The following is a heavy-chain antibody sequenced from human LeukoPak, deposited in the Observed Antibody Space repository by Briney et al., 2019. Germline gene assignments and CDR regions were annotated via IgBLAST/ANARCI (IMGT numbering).Heavy chain of an antibody. D-gene: IGHD5-18*01. J-gene: IGHJ4*02. Sequence: SVKVSCKASGGTFISYAISWVRQAPGQGLEWMGGIIPIFGTANYAQKFQGRVTITADKSTSTAYMELSSLRSEDTAVYYCARGTVSGYSYGYLHWGQGTLVTVSS. CDR3: ARGTVSGYSYGYLH. CDR1: GGTFISYA. V-gene: IGHV1-69*06. CDR2: IIPIFGTA.